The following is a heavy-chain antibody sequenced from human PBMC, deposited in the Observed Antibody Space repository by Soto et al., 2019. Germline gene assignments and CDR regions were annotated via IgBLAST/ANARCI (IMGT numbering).Heavy chain of an antibody. CDR2: ISGSGRAI. J-gene: IGHJ4*02. D-gene: IGHD6-19*01. V-gene: IGHV3-48*01. CDR3: ARETTWLASPVDY. CDR1: GFTLSSYN. Sequence: GGSLRLSCAASGFTLSSYNMNWVRQAPGKGLEWVSYISGSGRAISYADSVKGRFTISRDIAKNSLFLQMDSLRADDTAVYYCARETTWLASPVDYWGQGTLVTVSS.